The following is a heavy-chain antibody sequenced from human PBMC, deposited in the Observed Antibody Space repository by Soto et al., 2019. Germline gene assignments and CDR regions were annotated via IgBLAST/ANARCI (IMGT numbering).Heavy chain of an antibody. V-gene: IGHV3-30*04. CDR3: ARGAFYSRGAFDI. Sequence: GGSLRLSCAASGFTFSSYAMSWVRQAPGKGLEWVSVFSYDGSNKYYADSVKGRFTISRDNSKNTLYLQMNSLRAEDTAVYYCARGAFYSRGAFDIWGQGTMVTVSS. J-gene: IGHJ3*02. D-gene: IGHD6-13*01. CDR1: GFTFSSYA. CDR2: FSYDGSNK.